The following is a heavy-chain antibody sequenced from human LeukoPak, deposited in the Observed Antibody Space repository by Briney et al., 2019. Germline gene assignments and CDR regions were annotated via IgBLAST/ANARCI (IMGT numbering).Heavy chain of an antibody. V-gene: IGHV4-31*03. CDR1: GGSISSGGYY. D-gene: IGHD3-16*02. CDR3: ARGFGGVIVYYFDY. CDR2: IYYSGST. J-gene: IGHJ4*02. Sequence: PSETLSLTCTVSGGSISSGGYYWSWIRQHPGKGLEWIGYIYYSGSTYYNPSLKSRVTISVDTSKNQFSLKLSSVTAADTAVYYCARGFGGVIVYYFDYWGQGTLVTVSS.